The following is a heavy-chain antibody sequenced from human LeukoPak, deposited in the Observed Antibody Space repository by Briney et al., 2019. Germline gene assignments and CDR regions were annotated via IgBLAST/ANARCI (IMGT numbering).Heavy chain of an antibody. CDR3: ARDWYYGMDV. Sequence: SVKVSCKASGGTFSSYAISWVRQAPGQGLEWMGRIIPIFGIANYAQKFQGRVTITAGKSTSTAYMELSSLRSEDTAVYYCARDWYYGMDVWGQGTTVTVSS. V-gene: IGHV1-69*04. CDR2: IIPIFGIA. J-gene: IGHJ6*02. CDR1: GGTFSSYA.